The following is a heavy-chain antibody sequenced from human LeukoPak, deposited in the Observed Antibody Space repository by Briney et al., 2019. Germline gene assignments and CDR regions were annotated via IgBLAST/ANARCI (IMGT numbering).Heavy chain of an antibody. CDR1: GFTFSDYY. CDR2: VSETGSGT. V-gene: IGHV3-11*06. Sequence: GGSLRLSCAASGFTFSDYYMSWVRQVPGKGLEWVSYVSETGSGTDYVDSVKGRFTISRDNAKNSLYLQMCSLRAEDTAVYYCARDLYSGSSPFDFWGQGTLVTVSS. D-gene: IGHD1-26*01. CDR3: ARDLYSGSSPFDF. J-gene: IGHJ4*02.